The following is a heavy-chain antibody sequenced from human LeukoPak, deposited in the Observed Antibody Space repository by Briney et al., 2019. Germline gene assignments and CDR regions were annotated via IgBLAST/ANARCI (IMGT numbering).Heavy chain of an antibody. V-gene: IGHV1-24*01. CDR2: FDPEDGET. Sequence: ASVKVSCKVSGYTLTELSMHWVRQAPGKGLEWMGGFDPEDGETIYAQKFQGGVTMTEDTSTDTAYMELSSLRSEDTAVYYCATEGIYSSGWSRYFGYWGQGTLVTVSS. D-gene: IGHD6-19*01. CDR1: GYTLTELS. CDR3: ATEGIYSSGWSRYFGY. J-gene: IGHJ4*02.